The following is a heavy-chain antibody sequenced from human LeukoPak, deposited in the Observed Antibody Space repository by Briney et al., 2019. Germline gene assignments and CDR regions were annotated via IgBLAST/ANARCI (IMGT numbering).Heavy chain of an antibody. Sequence: SSVNVSCKASGYTFTSHGISWVRQAPGQPLEWIGWNSAYNGNPNYAQQLQGRVTMTPDPSTSPAHMQLRSLRSDDTAVYYYAREVRFHIQLWPNHLDYWGQGTLVTVSS. CDR1: GYTFTSHG. CDR2: NSAYNGNP. D-gene: IGHD5-18*01. CDR3: AREVRFHIQLWPNHLDY. V-gene: IGHV1-18*04. J-gene: IGHJ4*02.